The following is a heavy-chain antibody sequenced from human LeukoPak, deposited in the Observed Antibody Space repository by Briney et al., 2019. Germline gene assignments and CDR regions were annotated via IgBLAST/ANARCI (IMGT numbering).Heavy chain of an antibody. V-gene: IGHV3-15*01. CDR2: IKSKTDGGTT. CDR3: TTRGGCSTSCYN. CDR1: GFTFSNAW. J-gene: IGHJ4*02. D-gene: IGHD2-2*01. Sequence: PGGSLRLSCAASGFTFSNAWISWVRQAPGKGLEWVGRIKSKTDGGTTDYAVPVKGRFTISRDDSKNTLYLQMNSLKTEDTAVYYCTTRGGCSTSCYNWGQGTLVTVSS.